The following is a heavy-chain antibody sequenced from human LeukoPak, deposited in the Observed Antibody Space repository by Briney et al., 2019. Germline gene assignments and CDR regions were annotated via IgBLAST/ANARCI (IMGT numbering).Heavy chain of an antibody. CDR3: ARRGPHGDCDY. Sequence: SSETLSLTCTVSGVSISSSSYYWGWIRQPPGKGLEWIGSIYYSGSTYYNPSLKSRVTISVDTSKNQFSLKLSSVTAADTAVYYCARRGPHGDCDYWGQGTLVTVSS. CDR2: IYYSGST. CDR1: GVSISSSSYY. D-gene: IGHD4-17*01. V-gene: IGHV4-39*01. J-gene: IGHJ4*02.